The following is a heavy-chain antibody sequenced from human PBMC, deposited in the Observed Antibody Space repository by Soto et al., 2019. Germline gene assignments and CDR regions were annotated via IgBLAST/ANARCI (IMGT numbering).Heavy chain of an antibody. CDR1: GFTFKNFA. CDR3: AKDAVAYNGEWDWFDL. V-gene: IGHV3-23*01. J-gene: IGHJ5*02. D-gene: IGHD3-10*01. Sequence: EVQLLESGGGLVQPGGSLRLSCVASGFTFKNFAVSWVRQAPGKGMVWVSAIGGSGSSANYADSVKGRFTVSRDDSKSTLYLQMSGLRVDDTALYYCAKDAVAYNGEWDWFDLWGQGTLVTVSS. CDR2: IGGSGSSA.